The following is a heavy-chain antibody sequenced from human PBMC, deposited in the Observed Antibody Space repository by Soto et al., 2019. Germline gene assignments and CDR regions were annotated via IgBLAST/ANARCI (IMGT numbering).Heavy chain of an antibody. CDR1: GGSISTYY. CDR2: VSYSGGT. CDR3: AKSPSSYYCHMDV. V-gene: IGHV4-59*01. J-gene: IGHJ6*03. Sequence: QVQLQESGPGLVKPSETLSLTCTVSGGSISTYYWSWIRQPPGKGLEWIGYVSYSGGTNYNPSLKSRVSMSVDTSKNHFSLKLLSVTAADTAVYYCAKSPSSYYCHMDVWGKGTTVTVSS.